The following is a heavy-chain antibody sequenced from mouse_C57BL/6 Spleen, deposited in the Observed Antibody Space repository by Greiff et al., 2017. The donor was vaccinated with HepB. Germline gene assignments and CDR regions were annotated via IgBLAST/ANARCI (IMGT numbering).Heavy chain of an antibody. V-gene: IGHV14-4*01. CDR3: TTLAYYSNYPLMDY. Sequence: DVQLQESGAELVRPGASVKLSCTASGFNIKDDYMHWVKQRPEQGLEWIGWIDPENGDTEYASKFQGKATITADTSSNTAYLQLSSLTSEDTAVYYCTTLAYYSNYPLMDYWGQGTSVTVSS. CDR1: GFNIKDDY. J-gene: IGHJ4*01. CDR2: IDPENGDT. D-gene: IGHD2-5*01.